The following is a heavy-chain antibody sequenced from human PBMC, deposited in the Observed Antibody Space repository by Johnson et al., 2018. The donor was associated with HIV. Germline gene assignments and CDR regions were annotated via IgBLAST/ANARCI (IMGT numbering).Heavy chain of an antibody. CDR1: GFTVSSNY. CDR2: IYSGGST. Sequence: EVQLVESGGGLVQPGGSLRLSCAASGFTVSSNYMSWVRQAPGKGLEWVSVIYSGGSTYYADSVKGRFTISRDNSKNTLYLQMNSLRAEDTAVYYCASGALAYWGGDCYSDAFDIWGQGTMVTVSS. J-gene: IGHJ3*02. D-gene: IGHD2-21*02. V-gene: IGHV3-66*01. CDR3: ASGALAYWGGDCYSDAFDI.